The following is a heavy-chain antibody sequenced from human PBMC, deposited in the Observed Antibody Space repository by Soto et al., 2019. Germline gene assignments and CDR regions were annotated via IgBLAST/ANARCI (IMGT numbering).Heavy chain of an antibody. Sequence: SDTLSLTCTVSGGSISSGDYYWSWIRQPPGKGLEWIGYIYYSGSTYYNPSLKSRVTISVNTSKNQFSLKLSSVTAADTAVYYCARVTITMIVVVSYGMDVWGQGTTVTVSS. V-gene: IGHV4-30-4*02. D-gene: IGHD3-22*01. CDR2: IYYSGST. CDR1: GGSISSGDYY. CDR3: ARVTITMIVVVSYGMDV. J-gene: IGHJ6*02.